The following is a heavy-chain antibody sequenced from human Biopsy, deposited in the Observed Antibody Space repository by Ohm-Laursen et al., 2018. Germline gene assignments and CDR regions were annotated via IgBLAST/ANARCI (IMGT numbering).Heavy chain of an antibody. D-gene: IGHD2/OR15-2a*01. V-gene: IGHV1-69*04. CDR3: ARDKTVLNYYFASDV. CDR1: EGTFNNYG. J-gene: IGHJ6*01. Sequence: SVKVSCKASEGTFNNYGITWVRQAPGQGLEWVGRIISMVGTPKYAQKFQGRATTTVDKSTSTAYLDLSSLKSEDTAVYYCARDKTVLNYYFASDVWGQGTTVTVSS. CDR2: IISMVGTP.